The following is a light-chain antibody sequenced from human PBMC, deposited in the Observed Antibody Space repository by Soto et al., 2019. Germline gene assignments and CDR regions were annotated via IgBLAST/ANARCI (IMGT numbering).Light chain of an antibody. CDR1: QAINNY. Sequence: DIQMTQSPSSLSASVGDRVTITCRASQAINNYLAWYQQKPGKVPTLLISAASTLQSGVPSRFSGSGSGTDFTFTISSLQPEDVATYYCQKFNPVPIFGGGTKVEI. V-gene: IGKV1-27*01. J-gene: IGKJ4*01. CDR2: AAS. CDR3: QKFNPVPI.